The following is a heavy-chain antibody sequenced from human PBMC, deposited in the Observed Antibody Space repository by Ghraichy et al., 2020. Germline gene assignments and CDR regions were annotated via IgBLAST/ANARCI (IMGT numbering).Heavy chain of an antibody. CDR3: AGGSVTASS. V-gene: IGHV4-34*01. D-gene: IGHD2-21*02. CDR2: INHSGST. CDR1: GGSFSGYY. J-gene: IGHJ5*02. Sequence: SETLSLTCAAYGGSFSGYYWSWIRQPPGKGLEWIGEINHSGSTNYNPALKSRGTISVDTSTNQISLKLSCVNAADTAVAYCAGGSVTASSWGQGTLVNVSS.